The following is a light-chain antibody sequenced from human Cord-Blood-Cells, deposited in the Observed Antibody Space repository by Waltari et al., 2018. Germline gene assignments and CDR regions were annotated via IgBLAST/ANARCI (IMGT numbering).Light chain of an antibody. CDR1: QGISSY. CDR2: AAS. V-gene: IGKV1-9*01. J-gene: IGKJ2*01. Sequence: DIQLTQSPSFLSASVGDRVTITCRASQGISSYLAWYQQKPGKAPKLLIYAASTLQSGVPSRFSDSGSGTEFTLTISSLQPEDFATYYCQQLNSYPPYTFGQGTKLEIK. CDR3: QQLNSYPPYT.